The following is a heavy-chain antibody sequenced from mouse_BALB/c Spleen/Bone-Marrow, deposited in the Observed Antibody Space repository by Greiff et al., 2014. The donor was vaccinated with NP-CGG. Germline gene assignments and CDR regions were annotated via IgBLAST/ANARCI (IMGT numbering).Heavy chain of an antibody. Sequence: QVQLKESGAELGKPGASVKLSCKASGYTFTSSYMYWGKPRPGQSLEWIGEINPSNGGTNFNEKFKSKATLTVDKSSSTAYMQLSSLTSEDSAVYYCTRYGNYYFDYWGQGTTLTVSS. CDR1: GYTFTSSY. D-gene: IGHD2-1*01. V-gene: IGHV1S81*02. CDR3: TRYGNYYFDY. J-gene: IGHJ2*01. CDR2: INPSNGGT.